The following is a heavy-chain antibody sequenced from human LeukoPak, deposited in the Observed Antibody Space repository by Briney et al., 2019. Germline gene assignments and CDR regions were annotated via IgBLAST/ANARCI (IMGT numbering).Heavy chain of an antibody. Sequence: GGSLRLSCAASGLTLSAYAMSGVREAPGKGLEGVSTMSAGGYKYYADSMKGRFTISRDNSKNTHYLQMNSLRAEDTALYYCARDLHYYVAIDVWGQGTPVTVSS. V-gene: IGHV3-23*01. CDR1: GLTLSAYA. J-gene: IGHJ6*02. D-gene: IGHD3-10*02. CDR3: ARDLHYYVAIDV. CDR2: MSAGGYK.